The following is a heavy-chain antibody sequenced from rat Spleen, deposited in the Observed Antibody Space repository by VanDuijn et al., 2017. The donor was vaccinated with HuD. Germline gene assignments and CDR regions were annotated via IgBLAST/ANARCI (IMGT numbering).Heavy chain of an antibody. Sequence: EVQLVESDGGLVQPGRSLKLSCAASGFTFSEYYMAWVRQAPTKGLEWVATISYGDSSGHSSTYYRDSVKGRFTISRDNAKNSLYLQMDSLRSADTATYYCARLGYTYYGYNYFDYWGQGVMVTVSS. CDR2: ISYGDSSGHSST. CDR1: GFTFSEYY. D-gene: IGHD1-9*01. V-gene: IGHV5-7*01. J-gene: IGHJ2*01. CDR3: ARLGYTYYGYNYFDY.